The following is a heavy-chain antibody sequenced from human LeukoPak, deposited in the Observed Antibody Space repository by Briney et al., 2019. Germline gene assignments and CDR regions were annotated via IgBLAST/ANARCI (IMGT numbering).Heavy chain of an antibody. V-gene: IGHV3-23*01. CDR1: GFTFSTYA. CDR3: AKDEGAVTGTFDY. Sequence: PGGSLRLSCAASGFTFSTYAMSWVRQAPGKGLEWVSGLAGGGGGTSYADSVKGRFTISRDNSKNTLYLQMNSLRAEDTAVYYCAKDEGAVTGTFDYWGQGTLVTVSS. J-gene: IGHJ4*02. D-gene: IGHD1-14*01. CDR2: LAGGGGGT.